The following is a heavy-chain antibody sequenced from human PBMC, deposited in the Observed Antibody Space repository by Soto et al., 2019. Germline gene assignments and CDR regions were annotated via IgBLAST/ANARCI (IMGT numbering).Heavy chain of an antibody. CDR3: AKLVIGYCSGNTCDDY. D-gene: IGHD2-15*01. CDR2: ISYDSSNK. CDR1: GFTFSYG. J-gene: IGHJ4*02. V-gene: IGHV3-30*18. Sequence: VQLLESGGGLIQPGGSLRLSCAASGFTFSYGIHWLRQAPGKGLEWVAYISYDSSNKFYGESVKGRFTISRDNSKNTQFLKMNSLRAEDTAVYYGAKLVIGYCSGNTCDDYWGQGTLVAVSS.